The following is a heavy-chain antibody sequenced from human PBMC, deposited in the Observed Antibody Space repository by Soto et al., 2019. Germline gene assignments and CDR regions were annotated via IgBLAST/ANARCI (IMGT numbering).Heavy chain of an antibody. Sequence: ASVKVSCKASGYTFTSYGISWVRQAPGQGLEWMGWISAYNGNTNYAQKLQGRVTTTTDTSTSTAYMELRSLRSDDTAVYYCARDSYYYDSSGFDPWGQGTLVTVSS. J-gene: IGHJ5*02. V-gene: IGHV1-18*04. CDR3: ARDSYYYDSSGFDP. CDR2: ISAYNGNT. CDR1: GYTFTSYG. D-gene: IGHD3-22*01.